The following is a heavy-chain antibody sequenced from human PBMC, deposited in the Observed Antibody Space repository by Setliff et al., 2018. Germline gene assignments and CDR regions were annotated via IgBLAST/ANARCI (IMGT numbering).Heavy chain of an antibody. J-gene: IGHJ4*02. V-gene: IGHV3-33*08. CDR1: GFPFNIYW. D-gene: IGHD1-26*01. CDR3: AGDPPRSDWRLDS. Sequence: GGSLRLSCAASGFPFNIYWMSWVRQAPGKGLEWVGYIFYDWSEKYYADSVKGRFTISRDNSKNTVYLEMNNLRADDTAVYYCAGDPPRSDWRLDSWGQGTLVTVSS. CDR2: IFYDWSEK.